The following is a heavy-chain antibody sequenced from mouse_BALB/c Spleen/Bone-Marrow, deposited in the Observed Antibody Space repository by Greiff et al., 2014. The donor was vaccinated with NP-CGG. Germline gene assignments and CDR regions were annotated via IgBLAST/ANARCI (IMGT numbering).Heavy chain of an antibody. Sequence: QVQLQQPGAELVKPGASVKLSCKASGYTFTSYYMHWVKQRPGQGLEWIGEINPSNGGADFNEKFKIKATLTVDKSSSTAYMQLSSLTSEDSAVYYCTTSRGYNWFAYWGQGTLVTVSA. V-gene: IGHV1S16*01. CDR1: GYTFTSYY. D-gene: IGHD2-2*01. CDR2: INPSNGGA. CDR3: TTSRGYNWFAY. J-gene: IGHJ3*01.